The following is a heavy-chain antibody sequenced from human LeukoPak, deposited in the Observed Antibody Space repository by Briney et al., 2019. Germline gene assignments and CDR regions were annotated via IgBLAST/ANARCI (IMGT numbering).Heavy chain of an antibody. CDR3: AKDPDSKDPYCGGDCPHDAFDI. J-gene: IGHJ3*02. Sequence: GGSLRLSCAASGFTFSNYAMTWVRQAPGKGLEWVSTISDSGGGTYYADSVKGRFTISRDNSKNTLYLQMNSLRAEDTAVYYCAKDPDSKDPYCGGDCPHDAFDIWGQGTMVTVSS. CDR1: GFTFSNYA. CDR2: ISDSGGGT. V-gene: IGHV3-23*01. D-gene: IGHD2-21*01.